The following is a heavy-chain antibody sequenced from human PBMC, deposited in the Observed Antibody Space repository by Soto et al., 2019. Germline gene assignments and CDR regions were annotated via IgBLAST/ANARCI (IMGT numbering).Heavy chain of an antibody. V-gene: IGHV1-69*06. CDR1: GGTFSSYA. J-gene: IGHJ6*02. Sequence: QVQLVQSGAEVKKPGSSVKVSCKASGGTFSSYAISWVRQAPGQGLEWMGGIIPIFGTANYAQKFQGRVTITADKSTSTVYMELSSLRSEDTAVYYCATRYCSSTSCLDYYYGMDVWGQGTTVTVSS. D-gene: IGHD2-2*01. CDR2: IIPIFGTA. CDR3: ATRYCSSTSCLDYYYGMDV.